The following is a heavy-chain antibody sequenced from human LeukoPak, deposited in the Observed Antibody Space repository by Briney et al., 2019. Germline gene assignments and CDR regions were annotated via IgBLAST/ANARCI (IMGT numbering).Heavy chain of an antibody. D-gene: IGHD3-9*01. V-gene: IGHV1-69*06. CDR2: IIPIYGTA. J-gene: IGHJ3*02. Sequence: PVNSPGQASGGTLSSNAITGLRKAPGQGLEWMGGIIPIYGTANYAHKFQGRATITADKYTSTAYMYPSSLRPEDTAVYYCTRVPDILTGYLRAFDIWGQKTMGTVS. CDR3: TRVPDILTGYLRAFDI. CDR1: GGTLSSNA.